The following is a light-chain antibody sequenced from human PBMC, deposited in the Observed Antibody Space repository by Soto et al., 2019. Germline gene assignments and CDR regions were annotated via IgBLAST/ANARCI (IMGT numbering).Light chain of an antibody. J-gene: IGKJ1*01. V-gene: IGKV3-11*01. CDR2: AAP. CDR3: QQYGSSPS. Sequence: EIVLTQSPATLSLSPVERATLSCRASQSVSSYLAWYQRKPGQVPSILICAAPNRATFIPARFSGSGSGTEFTLTISRLDPEDFAVYYCQQYGSSPSFGQGTKVDIK. CDR1: QSVSSY.